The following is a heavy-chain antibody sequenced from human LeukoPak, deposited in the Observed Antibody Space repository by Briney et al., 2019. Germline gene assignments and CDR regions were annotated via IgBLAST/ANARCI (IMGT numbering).Heavy chain of an antibody. CDR3: ARAVLNWFDP. V-gene: IGHV3-74*01. Sequence: PGGSLRLSCAASGFTFSSYLMDWVRQAPGKGLVWVSHIDSDMSDTRYADSVKGRFTISRDNAKDTLYLQMNSLRAEDTAVYYCARAVLNWFDPWGQGTLVTVSS. CDR2: IDSDMSDT. CDR1: GFTFSSYL. J-gene: IGHJ5*02.